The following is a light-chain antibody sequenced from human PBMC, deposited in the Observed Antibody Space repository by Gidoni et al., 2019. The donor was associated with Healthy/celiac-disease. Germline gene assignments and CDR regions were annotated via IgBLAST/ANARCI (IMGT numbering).Light chain of an antibody. V-gene: IGKV1-5*03. Sequence: DIQMTQSPSTLSASVGDRVTITCRASQSISSWFAWYQQKPGKAPKLLIYEASSLEIGVPARFSGSGSGTDFTLTISSLQPDDFAIYYCQQYNSYSPFTFXQXTRLEIK. CDR3: QQYNSYSPFT. CDR1: QSISSW. J-gene: IGKJ5*01. CDR2: EAS.